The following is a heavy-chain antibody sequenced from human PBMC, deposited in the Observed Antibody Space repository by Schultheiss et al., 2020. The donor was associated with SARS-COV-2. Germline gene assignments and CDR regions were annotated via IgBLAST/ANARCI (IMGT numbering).Heavy chain of an antibody. Sequence: ASVKVSCKASGYTFTGYSMHWVRQAPGQGLEWMGIITPSGGDTTYAQKFQGRVTMTRDTSRSTVYVELSSLRSEDTAVYYCARIGRYSGSYGYWGQGTLVTVSS. CDR1: GYTFTGYS. CDR3: ARIGRYSGSYGY. J-gene: IGHJ1*01. V-gene: IGHV1-46*01. D-gene: IGHD1-26*01. CDR2: ITPSGGDT.